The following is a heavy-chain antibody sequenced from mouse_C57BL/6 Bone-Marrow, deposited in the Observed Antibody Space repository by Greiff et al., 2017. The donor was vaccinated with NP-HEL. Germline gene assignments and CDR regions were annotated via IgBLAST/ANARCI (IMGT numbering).Heavy chain of an antibody. D-gene: IGHD1-1*02. V-gene: IGHV5-6*01. Sequence: EVQGVESGGDLVKPGGSLKLSCAASGFTFSSYGMSWVRQTQDKRLEWVATISSGGSYTYYPDSVKGRFTISRDNAKNTLYLQMSSLKSEDTAMYYCARPLYGRGSYYAMDYWGQGTSVTVSS. CDR2: ISSGGSYT. J-gene: IGHJ4*01. CDR3: ARPLYGRGSYYAMDY. CDR1: GFTFSSYG.